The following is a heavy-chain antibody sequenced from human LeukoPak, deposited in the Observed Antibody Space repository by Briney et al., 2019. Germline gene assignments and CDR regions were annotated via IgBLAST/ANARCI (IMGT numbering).Heavy chain of an antibody. V-gene: IGHV4-61*02. CDR1: GGSISSGSYY. Sequence: SETLSLTCTVSGGSISSGSYYWSWIRQPAGKGLEWIGRIYTSGSTTYNPSLKSRATISVDTSKNQFSLKLSSVTAADTAVYYCARGYCSSTSCPNRFDPWGQGTLVTVSS. CDR3: ARGYCSSTSCPNRFDP. D-gene: IGHD2-2*01. CDR2: IYTSGST. J-gene: IGHJ5*02.